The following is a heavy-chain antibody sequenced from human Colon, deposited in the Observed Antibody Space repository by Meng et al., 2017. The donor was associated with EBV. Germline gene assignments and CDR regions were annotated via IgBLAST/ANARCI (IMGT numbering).Heavy chain of an antibody. D-gene: IGHD2/OR15-2a*01. Sequence: QVQLMQSGSELKKPWAAVKVSCKASGDTFSTYTINWVRQAHGRGLEWMGWISTNTGTPKYTQGFTGRFVFSLDTSVSTAYLQISSLKAEDTAVYYCARGGNFDPWGQGTLVTVSS. CDR2: ISTNTGTP. V-gene: IGHV7-4-1*02. CDR1: GDTFSTYT. CDR3: ARGGNFDP. J-gene: IGHJ5*02.